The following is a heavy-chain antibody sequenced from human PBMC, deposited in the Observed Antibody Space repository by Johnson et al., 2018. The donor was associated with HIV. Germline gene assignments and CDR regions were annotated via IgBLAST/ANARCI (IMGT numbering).Heavy chain of an antibody. CDR2: INWNGGST. V-gene: IGHV3-20*04. D-gene: IGHD3-10*01. Sequence: VQLVESGGGVERPGGSLRLSCVASGFTFDDYGMSWVRQPPGKGLEWVSGINWNGGSTDYADSVKGRFTISRDNAKNSLYLQMNSLRAEDTALYYCAREVEITMVQGVIIGDAFDIWGQGT. CDR1: GFTFDDYG. J-gene: IGHJ3*02. CDR3: AREVEITMVQGVIIGDAFDI.